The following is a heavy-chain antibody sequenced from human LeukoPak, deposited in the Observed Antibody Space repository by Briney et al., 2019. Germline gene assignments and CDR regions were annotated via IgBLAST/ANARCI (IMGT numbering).Heavy chain of an antibody. J-gene: IGHJ4*02. V-gene: IGHV3-20*04. CDR3: TRDEGLRPYDY. CDR1: GFPLDEYG. Sequence: GGSLRPPCSGLGFPLDEYGMNWVRQGSGEGVGGVSGINWSGRSTGYAASVRGRFTISRDNSKNSLYLKMNSLRAEDTALYYCTRDEGLRPYDYWGQGILVTVSS. CDR2: INWSGRST.